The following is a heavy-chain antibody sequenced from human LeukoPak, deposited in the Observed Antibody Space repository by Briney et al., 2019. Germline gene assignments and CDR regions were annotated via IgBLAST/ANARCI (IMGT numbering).Heavy chain of an antibody. CDR1: GGTFSSYA. J-gene: IGHJ3*02. V-gene: IGHV1-69*01. CDR2: IIPILGTA. CDR3: ASPRSVVAATHAFDI. D-gene: IGHD2-15*01. Sequence: SVKVSCKASGGTFSSYAISWVRQAPGQGLEWMGGIIPILGTANYAQKFQGRVTITADESTSTAYMELSSLRSEDTAVYYCASPRSVVAATHAFDIWGQGTMVTVSS.